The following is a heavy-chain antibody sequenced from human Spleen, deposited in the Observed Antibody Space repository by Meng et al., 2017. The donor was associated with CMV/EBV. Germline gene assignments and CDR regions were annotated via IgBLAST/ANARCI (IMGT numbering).Heavy chain of an antibody. J-gene: IGHJ3*02. CDR1: GFPFSDYY. V-gene: IGHV3-11*04. Sequence: GGSLRLSCAASGFPFSDYYMTWIRQAPGKGLEWLSHISSSGSIIYYADSVKGRFTISRDNAKESLYLQMNSLRAEDTAVYYCARDQSTPIVVVIARDDAFDIWGQGTMVTVSS. CDR3: ARDQSTPIVVVIARDDAFDI. D-gene: IGHD2-21*01. CDR2: ISSSGSII.